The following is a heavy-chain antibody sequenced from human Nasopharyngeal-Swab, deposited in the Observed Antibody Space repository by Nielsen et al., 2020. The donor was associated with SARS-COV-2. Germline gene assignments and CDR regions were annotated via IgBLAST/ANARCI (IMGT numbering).Heavy chain of an antibody. Sequence: GESLKISCAASGFTFSTYAMYWVRQPPAKGLEWDSIISGSGGSTYYADSVKGRFTISRDNSKNTLYLQMNSLRAEDTAVYYCAKRDDYYESSGLGDWGQGTLVTVSS. CDR3: AKRDDYYESSGLGD. V-gene: IGHV3-23*01. CDR1: GFTFSTYA. J-gene: IGHJ4*02. CDR2: ISGSGGST. D-gene: IGHD3-22*01.